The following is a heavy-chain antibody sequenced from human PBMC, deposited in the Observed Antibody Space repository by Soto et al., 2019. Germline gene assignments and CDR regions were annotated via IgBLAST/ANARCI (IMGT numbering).Heavy chain of an antibody. CDR1: GAYMSSGGVY. CDR3: EKYSGRAPRKNFFDD. J-gene: IGHJ4*02. Sequence: PSENLYLTRRVSGAYMSSGGVYWSWLRRQRGKCVEWSWFISYNGNSDCTPNLKRRVTMSVDTSKNQFFLRVTSVTAAGAAVYFCEKYSGRAPRKNFFDDWGQGTAVTVSS. V-gene: IGHV4-31*03. D-gene: IGHD2-15*01. CDR2: ISYNGNS.